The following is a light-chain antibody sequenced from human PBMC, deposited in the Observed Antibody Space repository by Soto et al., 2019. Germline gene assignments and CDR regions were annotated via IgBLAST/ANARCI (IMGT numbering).Light chain of an antibody. J-gene: IGKJ4*01. CDR2: DAS. CDR3: QQRRDWPLT. Sequence: EIVLTQSPATLSLSPGERATLSCRASQSLGYYLAWFQQKRGQAPRLLIYDASNRASGIPARFSGSGSGTDFTLTISSLDPEDFAVYYCQQRRDWPLTFGGGTKVDIK. V-gene: IGKV3-11*01. CDR1: QSLGYY.